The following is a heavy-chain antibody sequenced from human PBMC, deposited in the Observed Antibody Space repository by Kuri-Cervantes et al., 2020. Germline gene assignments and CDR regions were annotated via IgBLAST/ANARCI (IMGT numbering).Heavy chain of an antibody. Sequence: ASVKVSCKASGYTFTSYAMHWVRQAPGQRLEWMGWINAGNGNTKYSQKFQGRVTITRDTSASTAYMELSSLRSDDTAVYYCARGGRMVRGVISRVYYGMDVWGQGTTVTVSS. CDR2: INAGNGNT. J-gene: IGHJ6*02. V-gene: IGHV1-3*01. D-gene: IGHD3-10*01. CDR3: ARGGRMVRGVISRVYYGMDV. CDR1: GYTFTSYA.